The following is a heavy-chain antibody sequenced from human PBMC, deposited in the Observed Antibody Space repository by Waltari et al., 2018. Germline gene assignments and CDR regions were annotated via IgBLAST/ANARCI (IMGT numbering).Heavy chain of an antibody. D-gene: IGHD5-12*01. V-gene: IGHV3-23*01. CDR2: ISGSGGST. CDR1: GFTFSSYA. CDR3: AKGPIVATIVIDGMDV. J-gene: IGHJ6*02. Sequence: EVQLLESGGGLVQPGGSLRLSCAASGFTFSSYAMRWVRQAPGKGLEWVSAISGSGGSTYYADSVKGRFTISRDNSKNTLYLQMNSLRAEDTAVYYCAKGPIVATIVIDGMDVWGQGTTVTVSS.